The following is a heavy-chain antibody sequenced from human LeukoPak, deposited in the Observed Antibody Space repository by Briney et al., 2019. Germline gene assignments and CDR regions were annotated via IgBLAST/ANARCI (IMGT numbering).Heavy chain of an antibody. CDR2: ISYDGYNK. D-gene: IGHD3-10*01. J-gene: IGHJ4*02. CDR3: AKDQTAMVRGVMDY. Sequence: GRSLRLSCVASGFSFSNYAIHWVRQAPGKGLEWVAVISYDGYNKYYADSVKGRFTISRDNSKNTLYLQMNSLRAEDTAVYYCAKDQTAMVRGVMDYWGQGTLVTVSS. V-gene: IGHV3-30*04. CDR1: GFSFSNYA.